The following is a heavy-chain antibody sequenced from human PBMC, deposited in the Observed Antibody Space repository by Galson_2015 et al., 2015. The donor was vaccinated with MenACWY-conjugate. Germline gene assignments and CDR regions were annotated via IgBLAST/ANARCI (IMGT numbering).Heavy chain of an antibody. J-gene: IGHJ4*02. CDR1: GFTFSSYS. Sequence: SLRLSCAASGFTFSSYSMNWVRQAPGKGLEWVSYISSSSSTIYYADSVKGRFTISRDNAKNSLYLQMNSLRVEDTAIYYCARDRVYGALDYWGQGTPVTVSS. CDR2: ISSSSSTI. CDR3: ARDRVYGALDY. D-gene: IGHD5/OR15-5a*01. V-gene: IGHV3-48*04.